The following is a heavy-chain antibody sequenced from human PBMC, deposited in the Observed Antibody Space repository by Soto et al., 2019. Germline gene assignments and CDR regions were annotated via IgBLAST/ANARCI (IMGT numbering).Heavy chain of an antibody. D-gene: IGHD4-17*01. CDR2: MYRSGSA. CDR1: SDSISPDY. CDR3: ARDLYGDYGAFDI. Sequence: SETLSPTCTHPSDSISPDYWSWLRLPAWKGLEWIGRMYRSGSANYKASLQSRVTMSVDLSKNQFSLKLGSVTAADTAVYFCARDLYGDYGAFDIWGHRSTVTLSS. V-gene: IGHV4-4*07. J-gene: IGHJ3*02.